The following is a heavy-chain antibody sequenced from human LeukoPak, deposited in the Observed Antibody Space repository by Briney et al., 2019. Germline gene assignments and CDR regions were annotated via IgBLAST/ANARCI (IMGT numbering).Heavy chain of an antibody. J-gene: IGHJ6*01. D-gene: IGHD5-18*01. CDR1: GGSISSYY. Sequence: SETLSLTCTVSGGSISSYYWSWIRQPAGKGLEWMGRIYTSGSTNYNPSLKSRVTMSVATSKNKFSLKLSSATAADTAVYYCARLLGYRYGYGMDVGGQGTTATVSS. CDR2: IYTSGST. CDR3: ARLLGYRYGYGMDV. V-gene: IGHV4-4*07.